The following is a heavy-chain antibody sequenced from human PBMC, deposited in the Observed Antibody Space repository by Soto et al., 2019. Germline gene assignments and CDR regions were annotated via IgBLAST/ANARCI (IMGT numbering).Heavy chain of an antibody. V-gene: IGHV2-5*02. CDR1: GFSLSSTRVA. J-gene: IGHJ4*02. Sequence: QITLKESGPPLVKPTQTLTLTCTFSGFSLSSTRVAVGWIRQPPGKALEWLALIYWDDDKRYSPFLKSSLTNTKDPSKNQVVLTMTNMDPVDTATYYCAHSVVAGLGYYFDYWGQGTLVTVSS. CDR2: IYWDDDK. D-gene: IGHD6-19*01. CDR3: AHSVVAGLGYYFDY.